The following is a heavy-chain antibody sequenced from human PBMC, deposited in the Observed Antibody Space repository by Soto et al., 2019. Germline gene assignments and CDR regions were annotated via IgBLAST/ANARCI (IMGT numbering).Heavy chain of an antibody. CDR2: IYSSGTT. CDR3: ARDQIVVVQAAQNYYYYYGMDV. D-gene: IGHD2-2*01. Sequence: PGGSLRLSCAASGLTVGDNFMSWVRQAPGKGLEWVSIIYSSGTTYYAGSVRGRFTISRDNSKNTLYLQMNSLRAEDTAVYYCARDQIVVVQAAQNYYYYYGMDVWGQGTTVTVSS. V-gene: IGHV3-53*01. CDR1: GLTVGDNF. J-gene: IGHJ6*02.